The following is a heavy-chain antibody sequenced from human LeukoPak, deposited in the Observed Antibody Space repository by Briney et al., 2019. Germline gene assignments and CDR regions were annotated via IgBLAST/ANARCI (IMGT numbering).Heavy chain of an antibody. Sequence: PGRSLRLSGAASGFSFSNYGMHWVRQAPGKGLEWVAVIWYDGSNKYYADSVKGRFTISRDNSKNTLYVQMSSLRAEDTAVYYCARSNNGGWGYCDYWGQGSLVTVSS. CDR1: GFSFSNYG. CDR2: IWYDGSNK. V-gene: IGHV3-33*01. J-gene: IGHJ4*02. D-gene: IGHD3-16*01. CDR3: ARSNNGGWGYCDY.